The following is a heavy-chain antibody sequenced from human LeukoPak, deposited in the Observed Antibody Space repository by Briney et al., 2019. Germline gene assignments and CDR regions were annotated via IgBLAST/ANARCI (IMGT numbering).Heavy chain of an antibody. CDR2: VHYSGNT. J-gene: IGHJ6*02. CDR1: GYSTSSGYY. Sequence: SETLSLTCTVSGYSTSSGYYWGWIRQPPGKGLEWIGNVHYSGNTFYNPSLKSRVTISVDTSKNQFSLKLSFVTAADMAVYYCARVQRVYYYGMDVWGQGTTVTVSS. CDR3: ARVQRVYYYGMDV. V-gene: IGHV4-38-2*02.